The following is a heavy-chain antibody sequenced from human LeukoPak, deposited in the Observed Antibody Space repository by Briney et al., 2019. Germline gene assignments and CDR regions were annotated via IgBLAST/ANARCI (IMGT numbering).Heavy chain of an antibody. CDR1: GFTFSTYT. Sequence: KAGGSLRLSCAASGFTFSTYTIDWVRQAPGKGLEWLSSINSDSYYIFYADSVKGRFTVSRDNAKSSLYLQMNSLRVEDTAVYYCAREIPGSPAFDHWGQGIMVTVSS. CDR2: INSDSYYI. J-gene: IGHJ4*02. V-gene: IGHV3-21*01. CDR3: AREIPGSPAFDH. D-gene: IGHD1-26*01.